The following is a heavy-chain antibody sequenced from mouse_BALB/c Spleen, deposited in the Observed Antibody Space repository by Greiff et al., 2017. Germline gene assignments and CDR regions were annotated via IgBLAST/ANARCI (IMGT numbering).Heavy chain of an antibody. CDR2: INPNNGGT. V-gene: IGHV1-18*01. Sequence: EVQLQQSGPQLVRPGASVKISCKTSGYTFTEYTMHWVKQSHGKSLEWIGGINPNNGGTSYNQKFKGKATLTVDKSSSTAYMELRSLTSEDSAVYYCARRLIYYGSSYGYAMDYWGQGTSVTVSS. J-gene: IGHJ4*01. CDR3: ARRLIYYGSSYGYAMDY. D-gene: IGHD1-1*01. CDR1: GYTFTEYT.